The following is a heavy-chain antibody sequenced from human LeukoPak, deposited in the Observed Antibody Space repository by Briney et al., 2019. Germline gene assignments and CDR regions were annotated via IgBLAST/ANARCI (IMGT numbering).Heavy chain of an antibody. Sequence: ASVKVSCKVSGYTLTEFSMHWVRQAPGKGLEWMGGFDPEDGETIYAQELQGRVTMTKDTSTDTAYMELSSLRSEDTAVYYCAIEGQTTHFDYWGQGTLVTVSS. CDR3: AIEGQTTHFDY. V-gene: IGHV1-24*01. D-gene: IGHD4-11*01. J-gene: IGHJ4*02. CDR1: GYTLTEFS. CDR2: FDPEDGET.